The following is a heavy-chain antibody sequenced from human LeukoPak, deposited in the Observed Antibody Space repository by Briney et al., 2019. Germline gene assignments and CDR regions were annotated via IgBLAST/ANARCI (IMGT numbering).Heavy chain of an antibody. Sequence: GGSLRLSCADSGFTFSSYAMTWVRQAPGKGLEWVSTVSGSGVSTYYADSVKGRFTISRDNAKNTLYLQMNSLRVQDTGVYYCAKGPGVLSAIDYWGQGTVVTVSS. CDR2: VSGSGVST. CDR3: AKGPGVLSAIDY. J-gene: IGHJ4*02. V-gene: IGHV3-23*01. D-gene: IGHD3-16*02. CDR1: GFTFSSYA.